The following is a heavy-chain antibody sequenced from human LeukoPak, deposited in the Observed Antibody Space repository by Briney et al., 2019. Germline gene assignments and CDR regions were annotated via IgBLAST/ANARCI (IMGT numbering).Heavy chain of an antibody. J-gene: IGHJ4*02. V-gene: IGHV4-39*01. CDR3: ARSLGIAVAGFDY. CDR2: IYYSGST. Sequence: SETLSLTCTVSGGSISSSSYYWGWIRQPPGKGLEWIGSIYYSGSTYYNPSLKSRVTISVDTSKNQFSLKLSSVTAADTAAYYCARSLGIAVAGFDYWGQGTLVTVSS. D-gene: IGHD6-19*01. CDR1: GGSISSSSYY.